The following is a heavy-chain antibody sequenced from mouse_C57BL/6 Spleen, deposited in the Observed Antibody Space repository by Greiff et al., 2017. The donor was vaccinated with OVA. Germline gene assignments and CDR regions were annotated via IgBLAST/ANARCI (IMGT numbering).Heavy chain of an antibody. CDR1: GYTFTSYW. Sequence: QVQLQQPGAELVKPGASVKLSCKASGYTFTSYWMHWVKQRPGQGLEWIGMIHPNSGSTNYNEKFKSKATLTVDKSSSTAYMQLSSLTSEDSAVYYCARGIPYDYGSSSWYFDVWGTGTTVTVSS. V-gene: IGHV1-64*01. CDR3: ARGIPYDYGSSSWYFDV. D-gene: IGHD1-1*01. J-gene: IGHJ1*03. CDR2: IHPNSGST.